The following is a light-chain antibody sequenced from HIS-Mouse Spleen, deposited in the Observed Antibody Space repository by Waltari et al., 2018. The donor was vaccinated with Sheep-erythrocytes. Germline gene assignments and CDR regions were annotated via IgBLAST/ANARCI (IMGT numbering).Light chain of an antibody. Sequence: QSALTQPRSVSGSPGQSVTISCTGTSSDVGGYNYFSWYQQHPGKAPKLMIYDVSKRPSGVPDRFSGSKSGTSASLAISGLQSEDEADYYCAAWDDSLNGVVFGGGTKLTVL. J-gene: IGLJ2*01. V-gene: IGLV2-11*01. CDR2: DVS. CDR1: SSDVGGYNY. CDR3: AAWDDSLNGVV.